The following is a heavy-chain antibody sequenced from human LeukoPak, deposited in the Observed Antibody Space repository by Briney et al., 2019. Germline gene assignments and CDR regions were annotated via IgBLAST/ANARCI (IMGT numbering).Heavy chain of an antibody. V-gene: IGHV3-21*01. CDR2: ISSSSSYI. CDR1: GFTFSSYS. CDR3: ARDGRYCSSTSCYSLRYMDV. D-gene: IGHD2-2*02. J-gene: IGHJ6*03. Sequence: PGGSLRLSCAASGFTFSSYSMNWVRQAPGKGLEWVSSISSSSSYIYYADSVKGRFTISRDNAKNSLYLQMNSLRAEDTAVYYCARDGRYCSSTSCYSLRYMDVWGKGTTVTVSS.